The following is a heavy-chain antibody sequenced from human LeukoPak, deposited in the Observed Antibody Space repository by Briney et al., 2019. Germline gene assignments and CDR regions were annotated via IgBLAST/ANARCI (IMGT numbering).Heavy chain of an antibody. CDR3: ARGWQGRTAYYYYMDV. CDR2: INHSGST. D-gene: IGHD2-21*02. V-gene: IGHV4-34*01. J-gene: IGHJ6*03. Sequence: SESLSLTCAVYGGSFSGYYWSWIRQPPGKGLEWIGEINHSGSTNYNPSLKSRVTISVDTSKNQFSLKLSSVTAADTAVYYCARGWQGRTAYYYYMDVWGKGTTVTVSS. CDR1: GGSFSGYY.